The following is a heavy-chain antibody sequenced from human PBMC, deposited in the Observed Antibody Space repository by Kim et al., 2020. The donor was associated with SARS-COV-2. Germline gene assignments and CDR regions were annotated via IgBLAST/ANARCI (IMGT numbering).Heavy chain of an antibody. J-gene: IGHJ3*02. Sequence: ADSVKGRFTISRDNAKNLLYLQLNRLRVEETAVYYCVRDEVGPTIHSIFDIWGQGTTVTVSS. D-gene: IGHD1-26*01. V-gene: IGHV3-11*04. CDR3: VRDEVGPTIHSIFDI.